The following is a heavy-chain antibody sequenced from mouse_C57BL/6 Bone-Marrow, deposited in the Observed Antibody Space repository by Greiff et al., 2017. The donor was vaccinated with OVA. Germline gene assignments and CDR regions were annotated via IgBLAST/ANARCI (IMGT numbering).Heavy chain of an antibody. Sequence: QVQLQQPGAELVKPGASVKLSCKASGYTFTSYWMHWVKQRPGRGLEWIGRIDPNSGGTKYNEKFKSKATLTVDKPSSTAYMPLSSLTSEDSAVYYCASYSNYEYYAMDYWGQGTSVTVSS. V-gene: IGHV1-72*01. CDR2: IDPNSGGT. CDR3: ASYSNYEYYAMDY. J-gene: IGHJ4*01. D-gene: IGHD2-5*01. CDR1: GYTFTSYW.